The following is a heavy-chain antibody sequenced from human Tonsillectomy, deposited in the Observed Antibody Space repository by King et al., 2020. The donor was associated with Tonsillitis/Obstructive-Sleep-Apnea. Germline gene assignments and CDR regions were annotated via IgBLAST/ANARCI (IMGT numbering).Heavy chain of an antibody. J-gene: IGHJ5*02. CDR3: AKDWLGDIVVVPAPNWFDP. Sequence: VQLVESGGGLVPGGSLRLSCAASGFTFSSYAMSWVRQAPGKGLEWVSAISGSGGSTYYADSVKGRFTISRDNSKNTLYLQMNSLRAEDTAVYYCAKDWLGDIVVVPAPNWFDPWGQGTPVTVSS. CDR2: ISGSGGST. V-gene: IGHV3-23*04. D-gene: IGHD2-2*01. CDR1: GFTFSSYA.